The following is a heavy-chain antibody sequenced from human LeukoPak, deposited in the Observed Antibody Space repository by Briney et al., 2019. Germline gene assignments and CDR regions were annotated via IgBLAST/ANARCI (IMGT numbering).Heavy chain of an antibody. Sequence: GGSLRLSCAASGFTFSDYYMSWIRQAPGKGLEWVSYISSSGSTIYYADSVKGRFTISRDNAKNSLYLQMNSLRAEDTAVYYCTKLTLGRGRDYFYYYIDVWGKGTTVTVSS. CDR3: TKLTLGRGRDYFYYYIDV. V-gene: IGHV3-11*01. CDR2: ISSSGSTI. D-gene: IGHD4/OR15-4a*01. CDR1: GFTFSDYY. J-gene: IGHJ6*03.